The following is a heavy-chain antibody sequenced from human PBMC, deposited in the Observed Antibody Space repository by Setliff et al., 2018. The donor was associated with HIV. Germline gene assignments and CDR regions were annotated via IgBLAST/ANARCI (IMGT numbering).Heavy chain of an antibody. CDR1: GGSISSGGYS. J-gene: IGHJ4*02. CDR3: ARKNRGAPAPFDY. D-gene: IGHD6-25*01. CDR2: IYHSGST. V-gene: IGHV4-30-2*01. Sequence: SETLSLTCALSGGSISSGGYSWSWIRQPPGKGLEWIGYIYHSGSTYYNPSLKSRVTISIDRSKNQFSLKLSSVTAADTAVYYCARKNRGAPAPFDYWGQGTLVTVSS.